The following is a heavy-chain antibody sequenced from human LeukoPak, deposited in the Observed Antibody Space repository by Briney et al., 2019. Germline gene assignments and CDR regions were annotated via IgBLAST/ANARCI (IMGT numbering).Heavy chain of an antibody. CDR3: ARESPEYYYDSSGYSHYFDY. Sequence: SETLSLTCTVSGGSISSYYWSWIRQPAGKGLEWIGRIYTSGSTNYNPSLKSRVTMSVDTSKNQFSLKLSSVTAADTAVYYCARESPEYYYDSSGYSHYFDYWGQGTLVTVSS. D-gene: IGHD3-22*01. CDR1: GGSISSYY. CDR2: IYTSGST. V-gene: IGHV4-4*07. J-gene: IGHJ4*02.